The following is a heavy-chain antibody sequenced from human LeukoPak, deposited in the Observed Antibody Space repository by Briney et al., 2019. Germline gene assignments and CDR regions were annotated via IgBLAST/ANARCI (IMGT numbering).Heavy chain of an antibody. CDR2: IIPILGIA. J-gene: IGHJ6*02. Sequence: SVKVSCKASGGTFSSYAISWVRQAPGQGLEWMGRIIPILGIANYAQKFQGRVTITADKSTSTAYMELSSLRSEDTAVYYCAPGAFLGYYYYGMDVWGQGTTVTVSS. D-gene: IGHD2/OR15-2a*01. V-gene: IGHV1-69*04. CDR1: GGTFSSYA. CDR3: APGAFLGYYYYGMDV.